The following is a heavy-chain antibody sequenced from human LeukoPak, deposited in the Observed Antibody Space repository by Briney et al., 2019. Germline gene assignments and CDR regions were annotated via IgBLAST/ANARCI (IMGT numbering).Heavy chain of an antibody. D-gene: IGHD3-3*01. J-gene: IGHJ5*02. V-gene: IGHV4-39*01. CDR3: ARVLRFMEWGNWFDP. Sequence: SETLSLTCTVSGGAISSSSYYWGWIRQPPGKGLEWIGNIYYSGSTYYNPSLKSRVTISVDTSKNQFSLRLSSVTAADTAVYYCARVLRFMEWGNWFDPWGQGTLVTDSS. CDR2: IYYSGST. CDR1: GGAISSSSYY.